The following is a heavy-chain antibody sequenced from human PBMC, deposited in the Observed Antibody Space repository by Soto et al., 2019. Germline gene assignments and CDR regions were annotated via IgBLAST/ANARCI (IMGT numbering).Heavy chain of an antibody. D-gene: IGHD6-19*01. V-gene: IGHV6-1*01. CDR1: GDSVSSNSAA. CDR3: ARDLGYSRGWSYDAFDI. J-gene: IGHJ3*02. Sequence: PSQTLSLTCAISGDSVSSNSAAWNWIRQSPSRGLEWLGRTYYRSKWYNDYAVSVKSRITINPDTSKNQFSLQLNSVTPEDTAVYYCARDLGYSRGWSYDAFDIWGQGKMVTVSS. CDR2: TYYRSKWYN.